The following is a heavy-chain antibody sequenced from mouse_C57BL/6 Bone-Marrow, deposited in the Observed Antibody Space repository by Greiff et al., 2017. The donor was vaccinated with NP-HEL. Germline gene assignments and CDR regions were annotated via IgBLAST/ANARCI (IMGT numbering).Heavy chain of an antibody. CDR2: IRNKANGYTT. CDR1: GFTFTDYY. CDR3: ARYGDCGTADGYWYFDV. V-gene: IGHV7-3*01. Sequence: EVHLVESGGGLVQPGGSLSLSCAASGFTFTDYYMSWVRQPPGKALEWLGFIRNKANGYTTESSASVKGRFTISRDNSQSILYLQMNALRAEDSATYYCARYGDCGTADGYWYFDVWGTGTTVTVSS. D-gene: IGHD1-1*01. J-gene: IGHJ1*03.